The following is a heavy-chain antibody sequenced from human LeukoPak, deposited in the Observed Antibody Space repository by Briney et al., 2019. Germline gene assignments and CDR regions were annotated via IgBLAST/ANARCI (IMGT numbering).Heavy chain of an antibody. CDR2: ISSSGSTI. V-gene: IGHV3-48*04. J-gene: IGHJ6*04. D-gene: IGHD3-10*02. CDR3: AELGITMIGGV. Sequence: GGSLRLSCAASGFTFSTYGMSRVRQAPGKGLEWVSYISSSGSTIYYADSVKGRFTISRDNAKNSLYLQMNSLRAEDTAVYYCAELGITMIGGVWGKGTTVTISS. CDR1: GFTFSTYG.